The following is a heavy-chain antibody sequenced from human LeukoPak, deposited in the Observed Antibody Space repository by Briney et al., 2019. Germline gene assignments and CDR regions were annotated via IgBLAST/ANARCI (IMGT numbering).Heavy chain of an antibody. J-gene: IGHJ6*03. CDR3: ARAMGTSYCCWSGSYTASYYYYYMDV. CDR2: IKQVGSEK. Sequence: GGSLRLSCAPVGSTVSSHSMSWVCQAPGKGLEWVANIKQVGSEKHYVDSVKGRFSISRDNTKNSLHLQWTSLRAEDTAVYYCARAMGTSYCCWSGSYTASYYYYYMDVWGKGTTVAVS. D-gene: IGHD3-3*01. V-gene: IGHV3-7*01. CDR1: GSTVSSHS.